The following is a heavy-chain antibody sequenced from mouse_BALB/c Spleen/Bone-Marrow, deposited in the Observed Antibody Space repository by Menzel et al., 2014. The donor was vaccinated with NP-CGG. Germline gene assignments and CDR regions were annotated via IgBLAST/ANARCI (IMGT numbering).Heavy chain of an antibody. CDR1: GFTFSDYY. Sequence: EVQVVESGGGLVKPGGSLKLSCAASGFTFSDYYMYWVRQTPEKRLEWVATISDGGSYTYYPDSVKGRFTISRDNAKNNLYLQMSSLKSEDTAMYYCARGGQLGAMDYWGHGTSVTVSS. CDR3: ARGGQLGAMDY. D-gene: IGHD3-2*01. V-gene: IGHV5-4*02. J-gene: IGHJ4*01. CDR2: ISDGGSYT.